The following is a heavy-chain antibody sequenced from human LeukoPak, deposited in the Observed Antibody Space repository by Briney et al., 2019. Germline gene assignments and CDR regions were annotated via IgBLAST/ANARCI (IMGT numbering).Heavy chain of an antibody. CDR2: ISYDGSNK. D-gene: IGHD3-9*01. J-gene: IGHJ5*02. CDR3: ARLHNFDWLFDWFDP. CDR1: GFTFSSYA. V-gene: IGHV3-30*04. Sequence: GGSLRLSCAASGFTFSSYAMHWVRQAPGKGLEWVAVISYDGSNKYYADSVKGRFTISRDNSKNTLYLQMNSLRAEDTAVYYCARLHNFDWLFDWFDPWGQGTLVTVSS.